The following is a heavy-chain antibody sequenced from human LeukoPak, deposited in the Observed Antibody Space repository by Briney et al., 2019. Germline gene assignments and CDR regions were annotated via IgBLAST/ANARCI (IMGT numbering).Heavy chain of an antibody. J-gene: IGHJ5*02. Sequence: PGGSLRLSCAASGFTFSDYYMSWIRQAPGRGLEWVSYISSSGSTIYYADSVKGRFTISRDNAKNSLYLQMNSLRAEDTAVYYCARRGYYDSSGSNWFDPWGQGTLVTVSS. D-gene: IGHD3-22*01. CDR1: GFTFSDYY. V-gene: IGHV3-11*01. CDR2: ISSSGSTI. CDR3: ARRGYYDSSGSNWFDP.